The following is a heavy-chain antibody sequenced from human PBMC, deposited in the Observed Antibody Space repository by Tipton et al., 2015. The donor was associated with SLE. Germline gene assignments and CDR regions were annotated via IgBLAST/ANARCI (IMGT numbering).Heavy chain of an antibody. Sequence: TLSLTCAVSGGSISSDNWWSWVRQPPGKGLEWIGEIYHSGSTTYNPSLKSRVTITVDKSKNQVSLKLISVTAADTAVDYCARERRSYSSSSSGMDVCGQGTTVTVSS. CDR2: IYHSGST. J-gene: IGHJ6*02. V-gene: IGHV4-4*02. D-gene: IGHD6-13*01. CDR3: ARERRSYSSSSSGMDV. CDR1: GGSISSDNW.